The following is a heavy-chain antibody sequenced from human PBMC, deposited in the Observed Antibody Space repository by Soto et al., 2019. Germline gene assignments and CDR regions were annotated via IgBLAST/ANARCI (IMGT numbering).Heavy chain of an antibody. J-gene: IGHJ4*02. Sequence: QVQLVQSGAEVKKPGSSVKVSCKASGGSLNTYAISWVRQAPGQGLEWMGGIIPAFGRVSYAQKFQGRVTITADDSTSTAYMELSRLRSDDTAMYYCADLSLGYGITTTCPPEYWGQGTRVTVSS. CDR3: ADLSLGYGITTTCPPEY. CDR2: IIPAFGRV. CDR1: GGSLNTYA. D-gene: IGHD2-2*01. V-gene: IGHV1-69*12.